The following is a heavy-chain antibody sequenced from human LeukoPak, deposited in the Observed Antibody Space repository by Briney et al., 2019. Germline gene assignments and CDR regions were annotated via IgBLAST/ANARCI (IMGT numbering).Heavy chain of an antibody. CDR3: ARDFGSGDFDY. CDR1: GGSISSYY. D-gene: IGHD3-3*01. Sequence: SETLSLTCTVSGGSISSYYWSWIRRPPGKGLEWIGYIYYSGSTNYNPSLKSRVTISVDTSKNQFSLKLSSVTAADTAVYYCARDFGSGDFDYWGQGTLVTVSS. CDR2: IYYSGST. V-gene: IGHV4-59*01. J-gene: IGHJ4*02.